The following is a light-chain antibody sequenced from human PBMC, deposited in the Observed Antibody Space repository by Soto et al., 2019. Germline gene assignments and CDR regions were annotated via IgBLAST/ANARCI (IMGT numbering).Light chain of an antibody. Sequence: DIQMTQSPSTLSGSVGDRVTITCLASQTISSWLAWYQQKPGKAPKLLIYKASTLKSGVPSRFSGSGSGTEFTLTFSSLQHDDFATYFFQQYDNLPVTFGPGTKVDI. CDR1: QTISSW. CDR2: KAS. CDR3: QQYDNLPVT. V-gene: IGKV1-5*03. J-gene: IGKJ3*01.